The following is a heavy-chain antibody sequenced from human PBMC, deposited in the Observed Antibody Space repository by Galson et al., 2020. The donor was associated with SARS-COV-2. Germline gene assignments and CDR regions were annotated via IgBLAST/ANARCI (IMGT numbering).Heavy chain of an antibody. V-gene: IGHV3-23*01. D-gene: IGHD3-22*01. CDR3: AKGYDSSGYDAIDF. CDR2: ISAGDGRT. Sequence: GGSLRLSCEVSGFTFSSYAMTWVRQAPGKGLEWVSLISAGDGRTFYADSVKGQFIISRDNSRNTLFLQMNSLRVEDTAVYYCAKGYDSSGYDAIDFWVRGTQVTVAS. J-gene: IGHJ4*02. CDR1: GFTFSSYA.